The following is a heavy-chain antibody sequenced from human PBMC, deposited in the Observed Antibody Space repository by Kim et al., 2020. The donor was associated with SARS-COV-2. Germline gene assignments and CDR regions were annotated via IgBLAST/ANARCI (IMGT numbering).Heavy chain of an antibody. J-gene: IGHJ4*02. CDR2: INRDGRTT. CDR3: VSHYGGVNKY. D-gene: IGHD4-17*01. CDR1: GFTFSNFW. V-gene: IGHV3-74*01. Sequence: GGSLRLSCTASGFTFSNFWMHWVRQTPGKGLVWVSGINRDGRTTQYADSVKGRFTMSRDNAKNTLYLQMNSLRAEDTAVYYCVSHYGGVNKYWGQGTLVT.